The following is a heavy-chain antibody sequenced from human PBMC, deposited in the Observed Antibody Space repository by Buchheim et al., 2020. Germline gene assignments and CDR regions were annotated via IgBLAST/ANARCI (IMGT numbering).Heavy chain of an antibody. D-gene: IGHD1-26*01. J-gene: IGHJ4*02. CDR2: ITSGGTTI. CDR3: GVGSYFDY. Sequence: EVQLVESGGGLVQPGGSLRLSCAASGFTFSSYEMNWVRQAPGKGLEWVSYITSGGTTIYYAGSVKGRFTISRDNSKNSLYLQMNSLRAEDTSIYYCGVGSYFDYWGQGTL. V-gene: IGHV3-48*03. CDR1: GFTFSSYE.